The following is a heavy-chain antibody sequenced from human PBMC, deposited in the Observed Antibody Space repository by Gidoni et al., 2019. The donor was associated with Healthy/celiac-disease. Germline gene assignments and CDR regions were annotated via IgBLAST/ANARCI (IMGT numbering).Heavy chain of an antibody. CDR1: GGTFSSYA. D-gene: IGHD3-3*01. Sequence: QVQLVQSGAEGKKPGSSVKVSCKASGGTFSSYAISWVRQAPGQGLEWMGGIIPIFGSAIYAQKFQGRVTITADDSTSTAYMELSSLRSEDTAVYYCASRGVGAITIFGVVEDYYYYYYGMDVWGQGTTVTVSS. V-gene: IGHV1-69*01. J-gene: IGHJ6*02. CDR2: IIPIFGSA. CDR3: ASRGVGAITIFGVVEDYYYYYYGMDV.